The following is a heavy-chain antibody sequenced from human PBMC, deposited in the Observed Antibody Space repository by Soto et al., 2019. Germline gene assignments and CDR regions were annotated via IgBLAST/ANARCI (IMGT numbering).Heavy chain of an antibody. D-gene: IGHD3-16*01. V-gene: IGHV3-9*01. Sequence: EVQLVESGGGLVQPGRSLRLSCAASGFTFDDYAMHWVRQAPGKGLEWVSGINWNSGSIGYADSVKGRFTISRDNAKNPLYLQMTSLRTEDTALYYCAREKGFGGVRKGMDVWGQGTTVTVSS. J-gene: IGHJ6*02. CDR3: AREKGFGGVRKGMDV. CDR1: GFTFDDYA. CDR2: INWNSGSI.